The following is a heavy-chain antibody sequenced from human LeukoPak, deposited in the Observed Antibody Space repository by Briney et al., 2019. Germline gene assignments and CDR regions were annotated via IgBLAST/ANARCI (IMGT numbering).Heavy chain of an antibody. Sequence: PGGSLRLSCAASGFAFSSYAMSWVRQAPGKGLEWVGRIKSKTDGGTTDYAAPVKGRFTISRDDSKNTLYLQMNSLKTEDTAVYYCTARDPEFFDPWGQGTLVTVSS. V-gene: IGHV3-15*01. J-gene: IGHJ5*02. CDR1: GFAFSSYA. D-gene: IGHD2/OR15-2a*01. CDR3: TARDPEFFDP. CDR2: IKSKTDGGTT.